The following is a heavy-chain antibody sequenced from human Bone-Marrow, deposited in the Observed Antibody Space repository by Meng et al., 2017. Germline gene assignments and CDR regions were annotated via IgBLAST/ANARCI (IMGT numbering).Heavy chain of an antibody. CDR3: ARELFHYYDSSGYYGFDY. CDR2: ISSSSSYI. J-gene: IGHJ4*02. D-gene: IGHD3-22*01. V-gene: IGHV3-21*01. Sequence: GGSLRLSCAASGFTFSSYSMNWVRQAPGKGLEWVSSISSSSSYIYYADSVKGRFTISRDNAKNSLYLQMNSLRAEDTAVYYCARELFHYYDSSGYYGFDYWGQGTLVTVSS. CDR1: GFTFSSYS.